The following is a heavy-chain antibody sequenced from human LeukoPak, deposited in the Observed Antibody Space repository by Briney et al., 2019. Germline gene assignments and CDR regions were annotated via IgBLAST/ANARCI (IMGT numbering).Heavy chain of an antibody. D-gene: IGHD3-10*01. CDR3: AKDMVSFDY. Sequence: GGSLRLSCAASGFTVSSNYMSWVRQAPGKGLEWVAVISYDGSNKYYADSVKGRFTISRDNSKNTPYLQMNSLRAEDTAVYYCAKDMVSFDYWGQGTLVTVSS. J-gene: IGHJ4*02. V-gene: IGHV3-30*18. CDR1: GFTVSSNY. CDR2: ISYDGSNK.